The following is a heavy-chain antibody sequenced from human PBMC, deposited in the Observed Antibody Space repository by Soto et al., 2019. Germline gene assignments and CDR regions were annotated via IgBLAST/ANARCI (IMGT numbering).Heavy chain of an antibody. CDR3: ARHAIGVVVPAAIRN. J-gene: IGHJ4*02. Sequence: SETLSLTCVVSGGSISSSSYYCDCIRQPPGKGLEWIGTIYYSGTSNYNPSLTGRVTISVDTSKNQFSLKLTSVTAADTAVYYCARHAIGVVVPAAIRNWGQGSLVTVSS. D-gene: IGHD2-15*01. CDR2: IYYSGTS. V-gene: IGHV4-39*01. CDR1: GGSISSSSYY.